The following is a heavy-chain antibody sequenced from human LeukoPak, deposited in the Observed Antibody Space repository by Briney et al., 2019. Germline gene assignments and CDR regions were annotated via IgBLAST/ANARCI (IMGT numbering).Heavy chain of an antibody. CDR2: IYYSGST. CDR1: GGSISSSSYY. CDR3: ARVSSSWYSSAFDI. J-gene: IGHJ3*02. Sequence: SETLSLTCTVSGGSISSSSYYWGWIRQPPGKGLEWIGSIYYSGSTYYNPSLKSRVTISVDTSKNQFSLKLSSVTAADTAVYYCARVSSSWYSSAFDIWGQGTMVTVSS. V-gene: IGHV4-39*01. D-gene: IGHD6-13*01.